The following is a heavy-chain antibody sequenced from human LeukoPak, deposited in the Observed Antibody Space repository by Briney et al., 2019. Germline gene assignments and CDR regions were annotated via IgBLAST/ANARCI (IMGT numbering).Heavy chain of an antibody. CDR1: GGSISSSSYY. V-gene: IGHV4-39*07. CDR3: ARVRGYSGSYPNWFDP. CDR2: IYYSGST. J-gene: IGHJ5*02. D-gene: IGHD1-26*01. Sequence: SETLSLTCTVSGGSISSSSYYWGWIRQPPGKGLEWIGSIYYSGSTYYNPSLKSRVTISVDTSKNQFSLKLSSVTAADTAVYYCARVRGYSGSYPNWFDPWGQGTLVTVSS.